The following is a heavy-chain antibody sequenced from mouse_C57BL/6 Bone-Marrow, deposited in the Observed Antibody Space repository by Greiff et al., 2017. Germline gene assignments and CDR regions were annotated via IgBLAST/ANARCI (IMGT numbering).Heavy chain of an antibody. V-gene: IGHV1-18*01. CDR2: INPNNGGT. CDR1: GYTFTDYN. Sequence: VQLQQSGPELVKPGASVKIPCKASGYTFTDYNMDWVKQSHGKSLEWIGDINPNNGGTIYNQKFKGKATLTVDKSSSTAYMELRSLTSKDTAVYYCARFYYEDYYAMDYWGQGTSVTVSS. D-gene: IGHD1-1*01. J-gene: IGHJ4*01. CDR3: ARFYYEDYYAMDY.